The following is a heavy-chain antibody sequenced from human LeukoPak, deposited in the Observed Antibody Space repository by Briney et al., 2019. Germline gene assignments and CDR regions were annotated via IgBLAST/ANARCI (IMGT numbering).Heavy chain of an antibody. J-gene: IGHJ3*02. Sequence: GGSLRLSCAASGFTFSSYWMHWVRQAPGKGLVWVSRINNEGTGTSYADSVKGRFTISTDNAKNTLDLQMNSLRAEDTAVYYCARGSSSWRNAIDIWGQGTMVTVSS. CDR2: INNEGTGT. D-gene: IGHD6-13*01. CDR1: GFTFSSYW. V-gene: IGHV3-74*01. CDR3: ARGSSSWRNAIDI.